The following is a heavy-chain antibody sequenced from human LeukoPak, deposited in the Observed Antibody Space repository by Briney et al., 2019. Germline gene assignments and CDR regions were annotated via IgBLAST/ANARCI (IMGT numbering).Heavy chain of an antibody. CDR3: ARLRQTDSYFDY. D-gene: IGHD4-17*01. CDR2: ISSSSSYI. V-gene: IGHV3-21*01. CDR1: GFTFSSYS. Sequence: PGGSLRLSCAASGFTFSSYSMNWVRQAPGKGLEWVSSISSSSSYIYYADSVKGRFTISRDNAKNSLYLQMNNLRAEDTAVYYCARLRQTDSYFDYWGQGTLVTVSS. J-gene: IGHJ4*02.